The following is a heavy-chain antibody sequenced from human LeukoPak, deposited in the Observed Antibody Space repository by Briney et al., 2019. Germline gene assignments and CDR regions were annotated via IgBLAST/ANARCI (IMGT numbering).Heavy chain of an antibody. CDR2: IYYSGST. D-gene: IGHD3-22*01. CDR1: GGSSSSYY. Sequence: SETLSFXCTVSGGSSSSYYWNWIRLPPGKGLESIGYIYYSGSTNYNPSLKSRVTISVDTSKNQFSLKLSSVTAADTAVYYCARARGARITMIVVVDYFDYWGQGTLVTVSS. J-gene: IGHJ4*02. CDR3: ARARGARITMIVVVDYFDY. V-gene: IGHV4-59*01.